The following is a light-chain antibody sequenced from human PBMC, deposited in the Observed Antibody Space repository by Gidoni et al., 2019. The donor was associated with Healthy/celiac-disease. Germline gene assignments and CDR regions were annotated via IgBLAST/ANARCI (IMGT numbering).Light chain of an antibody. J-gene: IGKJ2*01. Sequence: EIVLTQSPGTLSLSPGERATLSCRASQSVSSSYLAWYQQKSGQAPRLLIYGASSRATGIPDRISGSGSGTDFTLTISRREHEDFAVYYCQKYGSSPDTFGQXTKLEIK. CDR1: QSVSSSY. V-gene: IGKV3-20*01. CDR3: QKYGSSPDT. CDR2: GAS.